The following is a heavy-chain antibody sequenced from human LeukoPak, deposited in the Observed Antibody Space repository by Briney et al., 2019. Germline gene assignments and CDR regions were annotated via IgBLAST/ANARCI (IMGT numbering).Heavy chain of an antibody. V-gene: IGHV6-1*01. CDR2: IYYRSKWYN. CDR1: GDSVSSNSAA. J-gene: IGHJ3*02. Sequence: SQTLSLTCAISGDSVSSNSAAWNWIRQSPSRGLEWLGRIYYRSKWYNDYAVSVKSRITINPDTSKNQFSLQLNSVTPEDTAVYYCARTSHNYDFWSRSNDAYDIWGQGTMVTVSS. D-gene: IGHD3-3*01. CDR3: ARTSHNYDFWSRSNDAYDI.